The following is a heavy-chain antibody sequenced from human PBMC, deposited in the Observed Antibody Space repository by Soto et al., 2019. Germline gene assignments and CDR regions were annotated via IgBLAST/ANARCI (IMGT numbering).Heavy chain of an antibody. D-gene: IGHD1-26*01. J-gene: IGHJ4*02. CDR3: ARDTISGSYSFDY. CDR2: ISSNGGST. CDR1: GFTFSRYV. Sequence: PGGSLRLSCAASGFTFSRYVMYWVRQAPGKGLEYLSAISSNGGSTYYANSVKGRFTISRDNSKNTLYLQMGSLRAEDMAVYYCARDTISGSYSFDYWGQGTLVTVSS. V-gene: IGHV3-64*01.